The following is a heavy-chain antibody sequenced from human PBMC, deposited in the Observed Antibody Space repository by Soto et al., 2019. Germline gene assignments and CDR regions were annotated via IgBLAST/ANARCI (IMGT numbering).Heavy chain of an antibody. CDR1: GGTFSSYA. Sequence: QVQLVQSGAEVKKPGSSVKVSCKASGGTFSSYAISWVRQAPGQGLEWMGGIIPIVGTANYAQKFQGRVTITADESTSTAYMELSSLRSEDTAVYYCARSWNWATVVTPHYGMDVWGQGSTVTVSS. D-gene: IGHD4-17*01. CDR2: IIPIVGTA. CDR3: ARSWNWATVVTPHYGMDV. V-gene: IGHV1-69*01. J-gene: IGHJ6*02.